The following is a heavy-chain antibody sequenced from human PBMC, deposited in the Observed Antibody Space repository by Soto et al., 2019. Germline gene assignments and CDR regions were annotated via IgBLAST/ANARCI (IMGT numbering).Heavy chain of an antibody. CDR3: ARDDKGIVVVPAAMTVPDFDP. CDR1: GYTFTSYG. V-gene: IGHV1-18*01. CDR2: TSAYNGNT. D-gene: IGHD2-2*01. J-gene: IGHJ5*02. Sequence: ASVKVSCKASGYTFTSYGISWVRQAPGQGLEWMGWTSAYNGNTNYAQKLQGRVTMTTDTSTSTAYMELRSLRSDDTAVYYCARDDKGIVVVPAAMTVPDFDPWGQGTLVTVSS.